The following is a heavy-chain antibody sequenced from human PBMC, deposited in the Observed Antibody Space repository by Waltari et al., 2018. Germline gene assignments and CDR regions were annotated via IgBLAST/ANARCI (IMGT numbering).Heavy chain of an antibody. CDR3: ARYYGNGEGWLDP. D-gene: IGHD3-3*01. Sequence: LQLQESGPGLVKPSETLSLTCTVSGGSISSGSYSWGRIRQPPGKGLESIWYISYSGTTYYNLSRKSRVTMSVDTSRDQYSLSLRSVAAADTAVYYCARYYGNGEGWLDPWGQGTLVTVSS. CDR2: ISYSGTT. CDR1: GGSISSGSYS. J-gene: IGHJ5*02. V-gene: IGHV4-39*07.